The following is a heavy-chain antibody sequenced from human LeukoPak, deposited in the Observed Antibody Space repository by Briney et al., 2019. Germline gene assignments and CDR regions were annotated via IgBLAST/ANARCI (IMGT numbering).Heavy chain of an antibody. CDR3: ARDFRETTVTTR. Sequence: GGSLRLSCAASGFTFSSYSMNWVRQAPGEGLEWVSYISSSSSTIYYADSVKGRFTISRDNAKNSLYLQMNSLRAEDTAVYYCARDFRETTVTTRGGQGTQVTVSS. D-gene: IGHD4-11*01. CDR2: ISSSSSTI. J-gene: IGHJ4*02. V-gene: IGHV3-48*01. CDR1: GFTFSSYS.